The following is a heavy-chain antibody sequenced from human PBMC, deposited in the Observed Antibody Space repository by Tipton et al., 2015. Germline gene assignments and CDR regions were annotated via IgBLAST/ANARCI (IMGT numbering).Heavy chain of an antibody. Sequence: GLVKPSETLSLSCTVSGGSISNYYWGWIRQPPGKVLEWIGSISHSGSTYYNPSLKSRVTMSRDTSKNQFSLKLTSVTAADTAVYYCACQDYDSLTRDYQTVDYWGQRTLVTVSS. CDR3: ACQDYDSLTRDYQTVDY. V-gene: IGHV4-59*04. CDR1: GGSISNYY. J-gene: IGHJ4*02. D-gene: IGHD3-9*01. CDR2: ISHSGST.